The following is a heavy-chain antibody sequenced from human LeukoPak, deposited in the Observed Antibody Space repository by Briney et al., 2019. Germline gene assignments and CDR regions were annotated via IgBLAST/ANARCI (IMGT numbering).Heavy chain of an antibody. Sequence: HSGRSLRLFCAASGFTFSSYGMHWARQAPGKGLEWLADISYDGSNKYYADSVKGRFTIYRENSKNTLYLQMNSLRAEDTAVYYCAKTNMVRGVTGYYFDYWGQGTLATVSS. CDR2: ISYDGSNK. CDR3: AKTNMVRGVTGYYFDY. J-gene: IGHJ4*02. D-gene: IGHD3-10*01. CDR1: GFTFSSYG. V-gene: IGHV3-30*18.